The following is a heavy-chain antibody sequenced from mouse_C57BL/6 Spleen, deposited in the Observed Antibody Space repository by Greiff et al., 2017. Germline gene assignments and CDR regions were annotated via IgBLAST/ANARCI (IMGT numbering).Heavy chain of an antibody. V-gene: IGHV1-50*01. Sequence: QVQLQQPGAELVKPGASVKLSCKASGYTFTSYWMQWVKQRPGQGLEWIGEIDPSDSYTNYNQKFKGKATLTVDKSSSPAYVQISSLTSEDSAVYVCERVITTGVATPFFDYWGQGTTLTVSS. CDR1: GYTFTSYW. J-gene: IGHJ2*01. D-gene: IGHD1-1*01. CDR2: IDPSDSYT. CDR3: ERVITTGVATPFFDY.